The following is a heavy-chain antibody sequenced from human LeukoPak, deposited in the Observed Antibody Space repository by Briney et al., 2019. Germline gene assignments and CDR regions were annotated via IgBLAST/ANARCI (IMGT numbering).Heavy chain of an antibody. Sequence: PGGSLRHSCAASGFTFSSYSMNWVRQAPGKGLEWVSSISSSSSYIYYADSVKGRFTTSRDNAKNSMYLQMNSLRAEDTAVYYCARVYSTIFGVVRNWFDPGAREPWSPSPQ. CDR1: GFTFSSYS. J-gene: IGHJ5*02. D-gene: IGHD3-3*01. V-gene: IGHV3-21*01. CDR2: ISSSSSYI. CDR3: ARVYSTIFGVVRNWFDP.